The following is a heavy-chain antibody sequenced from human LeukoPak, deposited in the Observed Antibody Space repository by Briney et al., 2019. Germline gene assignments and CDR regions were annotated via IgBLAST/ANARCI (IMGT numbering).Heavy chain of an antibody. J-gene: IGHJ4*02. V-gene: IGHV3-30-3*01. CDR2: VSHNGPDK. CDR3: ARDDY. CDR1: GFTFSSYT. Sequence: GRSLRLSCAASGFTFSSYTMHWVRQAPGKGLEWVAVVSHNGPDKYYADSVKGRFTISRDNSKNTLYLQMSSLRADDTAVYYCARDDYWGQGTLVTVST.